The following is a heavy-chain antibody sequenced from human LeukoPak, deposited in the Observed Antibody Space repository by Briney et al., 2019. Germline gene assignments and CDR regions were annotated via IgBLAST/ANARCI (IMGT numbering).Heavy chain of an antibody. Sequence: GGSLRLSCAASGFTFDDYTMHRVRQAPGKGLEWVSLISWDGTSTYYADSVKGRFTISRDNSKNSLYLQMNSLRTEDTALYYCAKDRWGSSSWDIDYWGQGTLVTVSS. CDR1: GFTFDDYT. J-gene: IGHJ4*02. CDR3: AKDRWGSSSWDIDY. CDR2: ISWDGTST. D-gene: IGHD6-13*01. V-gene: IGHV3-43*01.